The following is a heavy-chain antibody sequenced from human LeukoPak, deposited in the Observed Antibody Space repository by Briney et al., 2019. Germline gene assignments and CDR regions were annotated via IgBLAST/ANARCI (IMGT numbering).Heavy chain of an antibody. CDR1: GGSISSGSYY. J-gene: IGHJ5*02. Sequence: SETLSLTCTVSGGSISSGSYYWSWIRQPAGKGLESIGRIYTSGSTNYNPSLKSRVTISVDTSKNQFSLKLSSVTAADTAVYYCARSIAAAGNWFDPWGQGTLVTVSS. CDR3: ARSIAAAGNWFDP. CDR2: IYTSGST. D-gene: IGHD6-13*01. V-gene: IGHV4-61*02.